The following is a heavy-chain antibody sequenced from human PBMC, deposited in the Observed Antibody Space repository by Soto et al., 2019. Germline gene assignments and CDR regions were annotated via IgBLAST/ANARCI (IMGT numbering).Heavy chain of an antibody. CDR1: GGSISSGGYY. CDR2: IYYSGST. V-gene: IGHV4-31*03. Sequence: QVQLQESGPGLVKPSQTLSLTCTVSGGSISSGGYYWSWIRQHPGKGLEWIGYIYYSGSTYYNPSVMSRVTISVDTSKNQFSLKLSSVTAADTAVYYCARELRFGEDYYGMDVWGQGTTVTVSS. CDR3: ARELRFGEDYYGMDV. J-gene: IGHJ6*02. D-gene: IGHD3-10*01.